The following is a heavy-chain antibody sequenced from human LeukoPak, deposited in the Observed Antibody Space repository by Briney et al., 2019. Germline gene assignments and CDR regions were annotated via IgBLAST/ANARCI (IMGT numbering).Heavy chain of an antibody. Sequence: SETLSLTCAVSRGSISSNDYYWSWIRKPAGKGLEWIGRTYTSGITSYNPSLKSRVTISVDTSKNQFSLELTSVTAADTAVYYCATAPLGKYYFDYWGQGTLVTVSS. J-gene: IGHJ4*02. D-gene: IGHD6-6*01. CDR1: RGSISSNDYY. CDR2: TYTSGIT. V-gene: IGHV4-61*02. CDR3: ATAPLGKYYFDY.